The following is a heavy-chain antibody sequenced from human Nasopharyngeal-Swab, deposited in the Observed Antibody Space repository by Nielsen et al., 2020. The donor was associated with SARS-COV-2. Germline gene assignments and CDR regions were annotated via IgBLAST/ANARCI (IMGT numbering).Heavy chain of an antibody. D-gene: IGHD3-22*01. CDR1: GFTFSSYW. CDR3: AREAHYYDSSGYYLRELDY. Sequence: GESLKISCAASGFTFSSYWMSWVRQAPGKGLEWVANIKQDGSEKYYVDSVKGRFTISRDNAKNSLYLQMNSLRAEDTAVYYCAREAHYYDSSGYYLRELDYWGQGTLVTVSS. J-gene: IGHJ4*02. CDR2: IKQDGSEK. V-gene: IGHV3-7*01.